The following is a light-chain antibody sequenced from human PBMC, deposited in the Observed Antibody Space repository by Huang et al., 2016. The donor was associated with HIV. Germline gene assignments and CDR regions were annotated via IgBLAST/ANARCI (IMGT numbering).Light chain of an antibody. CDR3: HQYGTAPRT. CDR2: GAS. Sequence: EIVLTQSPGTQSLSPGERATLSCRASQSISSSFLAWYQQKPGQAPRLIIYGASNRATGIPDRFSGSGSGTDFTRTISRLEAEDFAVYYCHQYGTAPRTFGQGTKLEIK. V-gene: IGKV3-20*01. J-gene: IGKJ2*01. CDR1: QSISSSF.